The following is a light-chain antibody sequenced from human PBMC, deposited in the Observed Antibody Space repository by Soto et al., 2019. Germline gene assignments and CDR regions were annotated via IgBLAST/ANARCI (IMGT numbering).Light chain of an antibody. CDR2: DVS. J-gene: IGLJ1*01. V-gene: IGLV2-11*01. CDR1: SSDVGGYNY. Sequence: QSVLTQPRSVSGSPGQSVTISCTGTSSDVGGYNYVSWYQQHPGKAPKLMIYDVSKRPPGVPDRFSGSKSGNTASLTISGLQAEDEAGYYCCSYAGSYTYVFGTGTKSPS. CDR3: CSYAGSYTYV.